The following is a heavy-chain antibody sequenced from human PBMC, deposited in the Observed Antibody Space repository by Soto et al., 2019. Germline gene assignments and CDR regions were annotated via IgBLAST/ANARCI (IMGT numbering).Heavy chain of an antibody. Sequence: GASVKVSCKASGYTFTGYYMHWVRQAPGQGLEWMGWINPNSGGTNYAQKFQGWVTMTRDTSISTAYMELSRLRSDDTAVYYCARDKSSSWDAEGAFDIWGQGTMVTVSS. CDR1: GYTFTGYY. V-gene: IGHV1-2*04. CDR2: INPNSGGT. J-gene: IGHJ3*02. D-gene: IGHD6-13*01. CDR3: ARDKSSSWDAEGAFDI.